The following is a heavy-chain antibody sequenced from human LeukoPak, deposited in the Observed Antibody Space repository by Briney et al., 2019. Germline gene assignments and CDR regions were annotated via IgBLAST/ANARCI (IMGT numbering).Heavy chain of an antibody. J-gene: IGHJ4*02. CDR1: GFTFSNYA. Sequence: GASLRLSCAASGFTFSNYAMTWVRQAPGKGLEWVSAVSGRDTSTYYTDSVKGRFTISRDNSKNTLYLQMNSLSAEDTAIYYCAKWGDYDVLTGYYDSDYWGQGTLVTVSS. V-gene: IGHV3-23*01. D-gene: IGHD3-9*01. CDR3: AKWGDYDVLTGYYDSDY. CDR2: VSGRDTST.